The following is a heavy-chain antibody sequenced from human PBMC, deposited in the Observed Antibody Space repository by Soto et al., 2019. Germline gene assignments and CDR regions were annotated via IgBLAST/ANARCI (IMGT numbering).Heavy chain of an antibody. J-gene: IGHJ4*02. V-gene: IGHV4-4*07. CDR3: AREGAYSAYNFAHDIHLWYFDF. CDR1: GGSINTLY. D-gene: IGHD5-12*01. CDR2: IFSSGST. Sequence: SETLSLTCTVSGGSINTLYWSWVRQPAGKGLQRIGRIFSSGSTSFNPSLESRVAMSVDTSKNHFSLNFSYVTAADMAVYYCAREGAYSAYNFAHDIHLWYFDFWGRGARGTVAS.